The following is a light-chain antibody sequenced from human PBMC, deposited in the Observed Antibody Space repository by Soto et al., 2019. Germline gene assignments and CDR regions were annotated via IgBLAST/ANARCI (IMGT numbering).Light chain of an antibody. V-gene: IGKV3-11*01. CDR3: QQRSNWPRGT. CDR2: EAS. CDR1: QSVNNF. Sequence: EIVLTQSPATLPLSPGERATLSCRASQSVNNFLAWYQQRPGQAPRLLMYEASNRATGIPARFSGSGSGTDFTLTISSLEPEDFAVYYCQQRSNWPRGTFGQGTKVDIK. J-gene: IGKJ1*01.